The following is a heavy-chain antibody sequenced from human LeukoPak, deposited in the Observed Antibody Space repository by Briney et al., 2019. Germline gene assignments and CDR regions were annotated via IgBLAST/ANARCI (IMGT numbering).Heavy chain of an antibody. J-gene: IGHJ4*02. D-gene: IGHD3-22*01. V-gene: IGHV3-33*01. CDR2: IWYDGSNK. CDR1: GFTFSSYG. Sequence: GGSLRLSCAASGFTFSSYGMHWVRQAPGKGLEWVAGIWYDGSNKYYADSVKGRFTISRDNSKNTLYLQMNSLRAEDTAVYYCARGFFGSGYYYDSWQVDYWGQGTLVTVSS. CDR3: ARGFFGSGYYYDSWQVDY.